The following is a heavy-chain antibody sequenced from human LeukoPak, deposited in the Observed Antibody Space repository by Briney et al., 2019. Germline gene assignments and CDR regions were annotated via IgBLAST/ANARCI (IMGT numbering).Heavy chain of an antibody. V-gene: IGHV4-4*02. Sequence: ASETLSLTCAVSGGSISSSNWWSWVRQPPGKGLEWIGEIYHSGSTNYNPSLKSRVTISVDKSKNQFSLKLSSVTAADTAVYYCARTLYDILPRGLDYFDYWGQGTLVTVSS. CDR2: IYHSGST. CDR1: GGSISSSNW. D-gene: IGHD3-9*01. CDR3: ARTLYDILPRGLDYFDY. J-gene: IGHJ4*02.